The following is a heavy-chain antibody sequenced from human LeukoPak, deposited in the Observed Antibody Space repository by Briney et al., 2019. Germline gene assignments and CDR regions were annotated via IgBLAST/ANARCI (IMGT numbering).Heavy chain of an antibody. V-gene: IGHV3-48*01. J-gene: IGHJ4*02. CDR1: GFTFSSYS. CDR2: ISSSSSTI. Sequence: SGGSLRLSCAASGFTFSSYSMNWVRQAPGKGLEWVSYISSSSSTICYADSVKGRFTISRDNAKNSLYLQMNSLRAEDTAVYYCARAQYYDILTGSYYFDYWGQGTLVTVSS. D-gene: IGHD3-9*01. CDR3: ARAQYYDILTGSYYFDY.